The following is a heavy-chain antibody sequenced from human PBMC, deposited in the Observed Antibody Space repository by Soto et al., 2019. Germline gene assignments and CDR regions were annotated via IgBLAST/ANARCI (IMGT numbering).Heavy chain of an antibody. Sequence: SETLSLTCTVSGGSVSSSRYYWGWVRQPPGKGLEWIGRVYYSGSTYYNPSLESRVTISVHKSKHQFSLKLMSLSAADMSFYYCGRLGGLATISYYFDYWGQGALVTVSS. CDR2: VYYSGST. D-gene: IGHD3-16*01. J-gene: IGHJ4*02. CDR1: GGSVSSSRYY. V-gene: IGHV4-39*01. CDR3: GRLGGLATISYYFDY.